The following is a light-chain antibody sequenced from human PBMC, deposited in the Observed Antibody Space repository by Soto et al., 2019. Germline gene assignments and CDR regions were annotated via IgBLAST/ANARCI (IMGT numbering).Light chain of an antibody. Sequence: QSVLTQPRSVSGSPGQSVTISCTGTSSDVGGYNYVSWYQQHPGKAPKLMIYDVSQRPSGVPDRFSGSKSGNTASLTISGLQAEDEVDYSCCSYAGSYTYVFGNGTKVTVL. CDR3: CSYAGSYTYV. CDR1: SSDVGGYNY. CDR2: DVS. J-gene: IGLJ1*01. V-gene: IGLV2-11*01.